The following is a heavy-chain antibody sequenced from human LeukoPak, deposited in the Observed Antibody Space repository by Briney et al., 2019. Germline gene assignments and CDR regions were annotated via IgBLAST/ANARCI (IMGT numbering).Heavy chain of an antibody. CDR3: ARDIYDSGDFRGDF. J-gene: IGHJ4*02. Sequence: PGGSLRLSCIASGFTFSNYGMSWVRQAPGKGLEWVSIISGSGDRTLHADSVKGRFTVSRDNSKNSLYLQMSSLRTEDTALYYCARDIYDSGDFRGDFWGQGTLVTVSS. V-gene: IGHV3-23*01. CDR1: GFTFSNYG. D-gene: IGHD3-22*01. CDR2: ISGSGDRT.